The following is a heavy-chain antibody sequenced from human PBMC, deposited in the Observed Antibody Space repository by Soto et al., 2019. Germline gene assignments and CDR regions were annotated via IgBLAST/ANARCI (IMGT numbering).Heavy chain of an antibody. V-gene: IGHV3-53*01. CDR3: AKSGGDRAFDI. CDR2: IDSGGTT. D-gene: IGHD2-21*01. J-gene: IGHJ3*02. Sequence: DVQLVESGGGLIQPGGSLRLSGATSGFTVSSNYMSWLRQAPGKGLECVSVIDSGGTTYYADSMKGRFNICRDHSENTVYLQMNNLRGEDTAVYHCAKSGGDRAFDIWGQGTSVTVS. CDR1: GFTVSSNY.